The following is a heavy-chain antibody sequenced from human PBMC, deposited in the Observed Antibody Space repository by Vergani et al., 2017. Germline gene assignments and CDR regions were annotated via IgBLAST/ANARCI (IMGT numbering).Heavy chain of an antibody. Sequence: EVHLLESGGGLVQSGGSLRLSRAASGFPFSNSVVSWVRQAPGRGLAWVSSISGSGLSTYYADPVKGRFSSSRDNSKNPVLLQMHSLRAEDTAICYCADLYGDDGFSPFWGQGTLVTVSS. D-gene: IGHD2-21*01. CDR3: ADLYGDDGFSPF. J-gene: IGHJ4*02. CDR2: ISGSGLST. CDR1: GFPFSNSV. V-gene: IGHV3-23*01.